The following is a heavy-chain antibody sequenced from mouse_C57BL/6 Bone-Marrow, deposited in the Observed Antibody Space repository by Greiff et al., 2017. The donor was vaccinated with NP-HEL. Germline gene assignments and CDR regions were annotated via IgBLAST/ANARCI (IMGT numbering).Heavy chain of an antibody. D-gene: IGHD1-1*01. Sequence: VQLKQSGAELVKPGASVKLSCTASGFNIKDDYMHWVKQRTEQGLEWIGRIDPEDGDTKYAPKFQGKATITADTSSNTAYLQLSSLTSEDTAVYYWARDDYYGSSYGSYDMDYWGQGTSVTVSS. CDR1: GFNIKDDY. CDR3: ARDDYYGSSYGSYDMDY. CDR2: IDPEDGDT. V-gene: IGHV14-2*01. J-gene: IGHJ4*01.